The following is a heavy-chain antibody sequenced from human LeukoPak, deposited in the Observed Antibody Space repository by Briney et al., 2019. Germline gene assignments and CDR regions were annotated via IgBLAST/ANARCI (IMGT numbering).Heavy chain of an antibody. Sequence: GRSLRLSCAASGFTFSSYAMHWVRQAPGKGLEWVAVISYDGSNKYYADPVKGRFTISRDNSKNTLYLQMNSLRAEDTAVYYCARSLYGSGSTRSYYFDYWGQGTLVTVSS. CDR2: ISYDGSNK. D-gene: IGHD3-10*01. J-gene: IGHJ4*02. CDR3: ARSLYGSGSTRSYYFDY. CDR1: GFTFSSYA. V-gene: IGHV3-30*04.